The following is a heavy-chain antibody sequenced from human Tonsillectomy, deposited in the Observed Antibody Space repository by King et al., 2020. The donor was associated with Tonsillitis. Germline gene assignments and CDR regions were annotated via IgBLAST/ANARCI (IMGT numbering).Heavy chain of an antibody. CDR2: ISGSGGST. V-gene: IGHV3-23*04. CDR3: AKDFLGYSSRWYFDY. D-gene: IGHD6-13*01. Sequence: VQLVESGGGLVQPGGSLRLSCAASGFTFSSYAMNWVRQAPGKGLEWVSAISGSGGSTYYADSVKGRFTISSDNSKNTLYLQMNSLRAEDTAVYYCAKDFLGYSSRWYFDYWGQGTLVTVSS. J-gene: IGHJ4*02. CDR1: GFTFSSYA.